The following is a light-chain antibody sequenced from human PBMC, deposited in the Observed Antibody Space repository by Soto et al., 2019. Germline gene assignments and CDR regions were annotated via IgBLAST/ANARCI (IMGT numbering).Light chain of an antibody. J-gene: IGKJ4*01. CDR2: GGS. V-gene: IGKV3-15*01. CDR3: QQYHNWPLT. Sequence: EIVMTQSPAPLSASPGERATISCRANQSVTNKLAWFQQKPGQAPRLLISGGSTRATGIPARFSGNGSGTEFTLTISSLQSEDFAVYYCQQYHNWPLTFGGGTKVEIK. CDR1: QSVTNK.